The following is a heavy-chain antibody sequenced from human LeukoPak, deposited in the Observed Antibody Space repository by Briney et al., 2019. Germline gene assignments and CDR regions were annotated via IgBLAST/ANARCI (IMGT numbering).Heavy chain of an antibody. D-gene: IGHD7-27*01. CDR1: GDSINSRSYY. CDR2: IYHSEST. Sequence: PSETLSLTCAVSGDSINSRSYYWAWIRQPPGKGLEWIGSIYHSESTYYNPSLKSRVTISLDTSKNQFSLRLSSLTAADTAVYCCARDRLSLGAFDIWGQGTMVTVSS. J-gene: IGHJ3*02. CDR3: ARDRLSLGAFDI. V-gene: IGHV4-39*07.